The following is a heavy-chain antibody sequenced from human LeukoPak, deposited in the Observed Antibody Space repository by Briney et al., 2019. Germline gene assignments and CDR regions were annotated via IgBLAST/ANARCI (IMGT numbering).Heavy chain of an antibody. CDR3: ARDLSMTMVVTRDALDI. CDR1: GYSFTGYY. J-gene: IGHJ3*02. V-gene: IGHV1-2*06. Sequence: ASVKVSCKASGYSFTGYYMHWVRQAPRQGLEWVGRINPNSGGTNYAQKFQGRVTMTRDTSISTAYMELSSLRSDDTALYYCARDLSMTMVVTRDALDIWGQGTMVTVSS. CDR2: INPNSGGT. D-gene: IGHD4-23*01.